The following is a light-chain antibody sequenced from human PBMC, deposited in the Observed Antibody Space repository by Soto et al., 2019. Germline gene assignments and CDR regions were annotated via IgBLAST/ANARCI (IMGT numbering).Light chain of an antibody. J-gene: IGLJ2*01. CDR3: ASYARGSTLVV. CDR2: VVS. CDR1: SNDIGLYNY. Sequence: QSALAQPASVSGSPGQSITISCTGTSNDIGLYNYVSWYQQHPGKAPKLIIYVVSSRPSGISNRFSASKSGNMASLTISGLQAEDEADYYCASYARGSTLVVFGGGTKVTVL. V-gene: IGLV2-14*01.